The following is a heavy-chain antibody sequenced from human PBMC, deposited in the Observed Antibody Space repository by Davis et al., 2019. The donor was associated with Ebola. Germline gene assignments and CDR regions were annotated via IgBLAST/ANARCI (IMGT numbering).Heavy chain of an antibody. CDR2: INRDGTTT. CDR3: VKDVAGCASSSCYTPLYFDF. J-gene: IGHJ4*02. Sequence: GESLKISCTVSGFSFTNNWMTWVRQVPGKGLVWVSSINRDGTTTTYADSVKGRFTISRDNAKNSLYLQMNSLRADDTAVYYCVKDVAGCASSSCYTPLYFDFWGQGTLVTVSS. V-gene: IGHV3-74*01. CDR1: GFSFTNNW. D-gene: IGHD2-2*02.